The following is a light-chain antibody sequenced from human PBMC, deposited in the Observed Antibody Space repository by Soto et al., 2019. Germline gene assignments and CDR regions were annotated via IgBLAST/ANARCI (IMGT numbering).Light chain of an antibody. V-gene: IGKV3-15*01. CDR1: QSIDTY. J-gene: IGKJ5*01. CDR3: QQYYDWPIT. CDR2: GAS. Sequence: EIVLTQSPATLSSSPGERATLSCRASQSIDTYLAWYQQKPGQAPRLLIYGASTRATGVPARFSGSGSETEFTLTISSLQSEDFAVYYCQQYYDWPITLGQGTRLEIK.